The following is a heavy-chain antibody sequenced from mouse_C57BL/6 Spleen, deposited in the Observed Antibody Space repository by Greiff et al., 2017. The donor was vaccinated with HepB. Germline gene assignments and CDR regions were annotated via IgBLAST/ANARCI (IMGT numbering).Heavy chain of an antibody. CDR3: ARAEGAYYYGSSYVMDY. V-gene: IGHV1-53*01. CDR1: GYTFTSYW. J-gene: IGHJ4*01. Sequence: QVQLKPSGTELVKPGASVKLSCKASGYTFTSYWMHWVKQRPGQGLEWIGNINPSNGGTNYNEKFKSKATLTVDKSSSTAYMQLSSLTSEDSAVYYCARAEGAYYYGSSYVMDYWGQGTSVTVSS. D-gene: IGHD1-1*01. CDR2: INPSNGGT.